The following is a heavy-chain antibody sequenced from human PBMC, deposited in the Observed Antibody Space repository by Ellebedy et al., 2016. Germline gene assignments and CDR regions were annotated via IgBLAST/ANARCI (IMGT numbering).Heavy chain of an antibody. J-gene: IGHJ4*02. CDR1: GYSFTSYW. CDR2: IDPSDSYT. CDR3: ARHMDTAMANDY. Sequence: GESLKISCQGSGYSFTSYWITWVRQMPGKGLEWMGRIDPSDSYTNYSPSFQGRVTISADKSISTAYLQWSSLKASDTAIYYCARHMDTAMANDYWGQGTLVTVSS. D-gene: IGHD5-18*01. V-gene: IGHV5-10-1*01.